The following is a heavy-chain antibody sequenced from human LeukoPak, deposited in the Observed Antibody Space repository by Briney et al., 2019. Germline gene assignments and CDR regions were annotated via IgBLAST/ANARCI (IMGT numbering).Heavy chain of an antibody. CDR3: ARERITFGRVIVPNYFDS. V-gene: IGHV3-11*04. J-gene: IGHJ4*02. Sequence: GGSLRLSCAASGFTFSDHYMSWIRQAQGKGLEWVSYISNIGNTMYHADSVKGRFTISRDNAKNSLYLEMSSLRAEDTAVYYCARERITFGRVIVPNYFDSWGQGTLVTVSS. CDR1: GFTFSDHY. D-gene: IGHD3-16*02. CDR2: ISNIGNTM.